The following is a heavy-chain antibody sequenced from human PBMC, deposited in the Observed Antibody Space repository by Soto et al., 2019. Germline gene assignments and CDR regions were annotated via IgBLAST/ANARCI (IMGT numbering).Heavy chain of an antibody. CDR3: ARKGPEDWPPDY. J-gene: IGHJ4*02. D-gene: IGHD3-9*01. V-gene: IGHV2-5*02. CDR2: IHWDDAK. CDR1: GCSLSTSGVG. Sequence: QITLKESGPTLVKPTQTLTLTCTFSGCSLSTSGVGVGWIRQPPGRALEWLAVIHWDDAKEYSPSLKNRLTISKDSSKDQVVLTMTNMGPMDTGTYYSARKGPEDWPPDYWGQGTLVTVSS.